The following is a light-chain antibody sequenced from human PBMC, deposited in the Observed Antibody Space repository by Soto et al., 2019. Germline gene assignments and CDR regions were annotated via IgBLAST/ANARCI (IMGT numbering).Light chain of an antibody. CDR2: AAS. V-gene: IGKV1-39*01. CDR1: QSISSY. CDR3: QQSYSTPPYT. Sequence: DIQMTPSPSSLSASVGDRVTITCRASQSISSYLNWYQQKPGKAPQLLIYAASSLQSGVPSRFSGSGSGTDFTLTISSLQPEDFATYYCQQSYSTPPYTFGQGTKLEIK. J-gene: IGKJ2*01.